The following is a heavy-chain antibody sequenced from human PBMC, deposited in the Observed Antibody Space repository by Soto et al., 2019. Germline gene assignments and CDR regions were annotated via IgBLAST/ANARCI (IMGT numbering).Heavy chain of an antibody. D-gene: IGHD2-2*01. J-gene: IGHJ6*02. CDR1: GYTFTSYG. Sequence: ASVKVSCKASGYTFTSYGISWVRQAPGQGLEWMGWISAYNGNTNYAQKLQGRVTMTTDTSTSTAYMELRSLRSDDTAVYYCARYCSSTSCYDRLNYYYYGMAVWGQGTTVTVSS. V-gene: IGHV1-18*01. CDR3: ARYCSSTSCYDRLNYYYYGMAV. CDR2: ISAYNGNT.